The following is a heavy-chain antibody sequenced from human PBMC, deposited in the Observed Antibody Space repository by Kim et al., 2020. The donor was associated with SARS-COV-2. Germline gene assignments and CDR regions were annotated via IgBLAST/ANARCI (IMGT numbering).Heavy chain of an antibody. Sequence: GGSLRLSCAASGFTFSSYSMNWVRQAPGKGLEWVSSISSSSSYIYYADSVKGRFTISRDNAKNSLYLQMNSLRAEDTAVYYCSKGNYGDYKAFDIWGQGTMVTVSS. CDR3: SKGNYGDYKAFDI. D-gene: IGHD4-17*01. V-gene: IGHV3-21*01. CDR1: GFTFSSYS. CDR2: ISSSSSYI. J-gene: IGHJ3*02.